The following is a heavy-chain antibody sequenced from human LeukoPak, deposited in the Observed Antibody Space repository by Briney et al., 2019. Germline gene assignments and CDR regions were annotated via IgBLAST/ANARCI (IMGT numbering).Heavy chain of an antibody. Sequence: GGSLRLSCAASGFTVSNNYMNWVRQAPGKGLEWVSVIYSGGNTYYTDSVKGRFTISRDTSKNTLYLQMTSLRVEDTAVYYCARAERGIAAAEYWGQGTLVTVSS. CDR3: ARAERGIAAAEY. CDR2: IYSGGNT. D-gene: IGHD6-13*01. V-gene: IGHV3-66*01. CDR1: GFTVSNNY. J-gene: IGHJ4*02.